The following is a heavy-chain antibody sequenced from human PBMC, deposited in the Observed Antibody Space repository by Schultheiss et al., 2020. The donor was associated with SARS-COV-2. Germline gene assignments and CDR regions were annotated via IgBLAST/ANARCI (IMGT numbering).Heavy chain of an antibody. V-gene: IGHV3-53*01. CDR1: GFTVSNNH. Sequence: GESLKISCAASGFTVSNNHVTWVRQAPGKGLEFVSVLWDSGHTFYSESVKGRFTISRDTAKNTVYLQMNNLRADDTAFYYCARDFSYKQWLTDFDYWGQGTLVTVSS. CDR2: LWDSGHT. J-gene: IGHJ4*02. CDR3: ARDFSYKQWLTDFDY. D-gene: IGHD6-19*01.